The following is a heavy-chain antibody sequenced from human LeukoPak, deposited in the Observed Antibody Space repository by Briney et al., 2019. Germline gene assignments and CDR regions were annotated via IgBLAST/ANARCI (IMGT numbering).Heavy chain of an antibody. CDR1: GFTFSSYW. CDR3: ARQGPAVAGTGGDFDY. Sequence: LRLSCAASGFTFSSYWMSWVRQAPGKGLEWIGEINHSGSTNYNPSLKSRVTISVDTSKNQFSLKLSSVTAADTAVYYCARQGPAVAGTGGDFDYWGQGTLVTVSS. J-gene: IGHJ4*02. D-gene: IGHD6-19*01. CDR2: INHSGST. V-gene: IGHV4-34*01.